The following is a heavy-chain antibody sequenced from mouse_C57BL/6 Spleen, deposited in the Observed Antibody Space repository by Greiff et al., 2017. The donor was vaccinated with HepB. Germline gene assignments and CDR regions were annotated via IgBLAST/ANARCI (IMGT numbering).Heavy chain of an antibody. V-gene: IGHV1-69*01. CDR3: ARRATVLPDY. D-gene: IGHD1-1*01. J-gene: IGHJ2*01. CDR1: GYTFTSYW. Sequence: VQLQQPGAELVMPGASVKLSCKASGYTFTSYWMHWVKQRPGQGLEWIGEIDPSDSYTNYNQKFKGKSTLTVDKSSSTAYMQLSSLTSEDSAVYYCARRATVLPDYWGQGTTLTVSS. CDR2: IDPSDSYT.